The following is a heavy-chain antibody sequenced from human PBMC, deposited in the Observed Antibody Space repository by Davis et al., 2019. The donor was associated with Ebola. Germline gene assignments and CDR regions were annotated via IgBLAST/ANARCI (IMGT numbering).Heavy chain of an antibody. CDR2: IYHSGST. V-gene: IGHV4-30-2*01. CDR3: ARGGNWFDP. Sequence: LRLSCAVYGGSFSGYYWSWIRQPPGKGLEWIGYIYHSGSTYYNPSLKSRVTISVDRSKNQFPLKLSSVTAADTAVYYCARGGNWFDPWGQGTLVTVSS. CDR1: GGSFSGYY. J-gene: IGHJ5*02.